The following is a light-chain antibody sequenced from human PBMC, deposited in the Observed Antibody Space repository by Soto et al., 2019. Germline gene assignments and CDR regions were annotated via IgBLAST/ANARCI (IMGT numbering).Light chain of an antibody. CDR1: QSVSSY. Sequence: EIVLTQSPATLSLSPGERATLSCRASQSVSSYLAWYQQKPGQAPRLLIYDASNRATGIPARFSGSGSGTAFTLTISRLEPEDFAVYYCQQRSNWITFGQGTRLEIK. CDR2: DAS. CDR3: QQRSNWIT. V-gene: IGKV3-11*01. J-gene: IGKJ5*01.